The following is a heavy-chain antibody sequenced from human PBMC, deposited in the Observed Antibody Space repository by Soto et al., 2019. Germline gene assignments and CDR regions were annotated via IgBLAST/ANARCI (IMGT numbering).Heavy chain of an antibody. CDR2: ISYDGSNK. V-gene: IGHV3-30*18. J-gene: IGHJ4*02. CDR3: AKRSHYDQSGSILGIDY. D-gene: IGHD3-3*01. Sequence: PGGSLRLSCAASGFTFSSYGMHWVRQAPGKGLEWVAVISYDGSNKYYADSVKGRFTISRDNSKNTLYLQMNSLRAEDTAVYYCAKRSHYDQSGSILGIDYWGQGTLVTVSS. CDR1: GFTFSSYG.